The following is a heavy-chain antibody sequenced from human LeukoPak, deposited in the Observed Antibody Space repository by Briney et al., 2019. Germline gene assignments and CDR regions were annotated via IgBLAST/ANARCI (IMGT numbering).Heavy chain of an antibody. Sequence: SETLSLTCSVSGDSITGYYWGWIRQPPGKGLEWIGNIYYTGNTYYNSSLKNRVTISLDTSKNQFSLKVISMTAADTAVYYCARVGRDRGIGYFDYWGQGTLVTVSS. CDR2: IYYTGNT. CDR3: ARVGRDRGIGYFDY. J-gene: IGHJ4*02. V-gene: IGHV4-39*07. CDR1: GDSITGYY. D-gene: IGHD6-13*01.